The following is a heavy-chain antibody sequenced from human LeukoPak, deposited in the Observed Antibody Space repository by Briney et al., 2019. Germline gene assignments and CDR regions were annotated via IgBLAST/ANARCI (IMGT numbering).Heavy chain of an antibody. J-gene: IGHJ3*02. CDR1: GLTFSSYW. CDR3: ARDQDYDILTGYFGAFDI. D-gene: IGHD3-9*01. Sequence: GGSLRLSCAASGLTFSSYWMHWVRQVPGKGLVWVSRINSDGSSTSYADSVKGRFTISRDNAKNSLYLQMNSLRAEDTAVYYCARDQDYDILTGYFGAFDIWGQGTMVTVSS. V-gene: IGHV3-74*01. CDR2: INSDGSST.